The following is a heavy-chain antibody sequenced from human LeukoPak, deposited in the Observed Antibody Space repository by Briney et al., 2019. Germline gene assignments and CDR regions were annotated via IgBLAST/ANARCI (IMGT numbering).Heavy chain of an antibody. CDR3: ARDSSSWYYFDY. CDR1: GGSFSGYY. V-gene: IGHV4-34*01. CDR2: INHSGST. Sequence: PSETLSLTCAVYGGSFSGYYWSWIRQPPGKGLEWIGEINHSGSTNYNPSLKSRVTISVDTFKNQFSLKLSSVTAADTAVYYCARDSSSWYYFDYWGQGTLVTVSS. D-gene: IGHD6-13*01. J-gene: IGHJ4*02.